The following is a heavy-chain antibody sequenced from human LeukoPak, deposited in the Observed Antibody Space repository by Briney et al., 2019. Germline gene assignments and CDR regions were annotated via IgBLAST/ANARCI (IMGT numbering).Heavy chain of an antibody. CDR1: GVSISSYY. CDR2: TYYSGST. D-gene: IGHD2-2*01. J-gene: IGHJ4*02. V-gene: IGHV4-59*01. CDR3: ARDCRGTSSTSGYDAVDI. Sequence: SVTLSCTCTVSGVSISSYYWSWIRQPPGHELEWIGITYYSGSTYSNHSLRSGVIIAVDSSKNQFSLKLSSVTAADTAVYYCARDCRGTSSTSGYDAVDIWGQGTLVTVSS.